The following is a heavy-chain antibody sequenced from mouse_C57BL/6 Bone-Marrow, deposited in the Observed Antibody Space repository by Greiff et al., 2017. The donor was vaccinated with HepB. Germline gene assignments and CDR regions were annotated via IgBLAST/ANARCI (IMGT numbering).Heavy chain of an antibody. D-gene: IGHD1-1*01. CDR3: ARLNYYYGSSLYYYAMDY. CDR1: GYTFTSYW. CDR2: IHPNSGST. V-gene: IGHV1-64*01. J-gene: IGHJ4*01. Sequence: QVHVKQPGAELVKPGASVKLSCKASGYTFTSYWMHWVKQRPGQGLEWIGMIHPNSGSTNYNEKFKSKATLTVDKSSSTAYMQLSSLTSEDSAVYYCARLNYYYGSSLYYYAMDYWGQGTSVTVSS.